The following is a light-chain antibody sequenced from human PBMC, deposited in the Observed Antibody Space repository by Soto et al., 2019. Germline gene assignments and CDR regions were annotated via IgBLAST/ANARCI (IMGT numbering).Light chain of an antibody. Sequence: EIVLTQSPGTLSLSPGERATLSCRASQSVAYTYLAWYQQKPGQAPRLLIYDASNRATGIPARFSGSGSGTDFTLTISSLEPEDFAVYYCQQRSNWPQTFGQGTKVDVK. V-gene: IGKV3-11*01. CDR3: QQRSNWPQT. CDR1: QSVAYTY. J-gene: IGKJ1*01. CDR2: DAS.